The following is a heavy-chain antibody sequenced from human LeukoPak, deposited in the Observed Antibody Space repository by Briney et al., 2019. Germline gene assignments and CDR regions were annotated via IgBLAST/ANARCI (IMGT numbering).Heavy chain of an antibody. CDR1: GFTFSSYA. CDR2: ISYDGSNK. D-gene: IGHD2-15*01. Sequence: GRSLRLSCAASGFTFSSYAMQWVRQAPGKGLEWVEVISYDGSNKYYADSVKGRFTISRDNSKNTLYLQMNSLRAEDTAVYYCARDYCSGGSCYFDYWGQGTLVTVSS. CDR3: ARDYCSGGSCYFDY. V-gene: IGHV3-30*04. J-gene: IGHJ4*02.